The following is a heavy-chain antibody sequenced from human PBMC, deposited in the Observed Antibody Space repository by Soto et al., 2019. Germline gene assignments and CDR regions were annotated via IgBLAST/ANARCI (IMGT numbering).Heavy chain of an antibody. CDR2: IYPDDSDT. V-gene: IGHV5-51*01. D-gene: IGHD3-3*01. J-gene: IGHJ5*02. Sequence: GESLKLSCKASGNSFPTYWIAWVPRMPGKGLEWMGIIYPDDSDTRYSPSFQGQVTISADKSISTAYLQWTSLKASDTAMYCCARHPSFCSGYSGDKGWFDPWGQGTLVTVSS. CDR1: GNSFPTYW. CDR3: ARHPSFCSGYSGDKGWFDP.